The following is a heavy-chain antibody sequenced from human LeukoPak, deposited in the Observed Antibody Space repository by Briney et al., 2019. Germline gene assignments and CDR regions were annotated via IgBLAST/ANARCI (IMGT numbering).Heavy chain of an antibody. Sequence: WGSLRLSCAASGFTFSDYYMSWIRQAPGQGLEGVSYISSSGSTIYYADSVKGRFTISRDNAKNSLYLQMNSLRAEDTAVYYCARVKYYYDSSGYFRFYFDYWGQGTLVAVSS. CDR2: ISSSGSTI. J-gene: IGHJ4*02. CDR1: GFTFSDYY. D-gene: IGHD3-22*01. CDR3: ARVKYYYDSSGYFRFYFDY. V-gene: IGHV3-11*01.